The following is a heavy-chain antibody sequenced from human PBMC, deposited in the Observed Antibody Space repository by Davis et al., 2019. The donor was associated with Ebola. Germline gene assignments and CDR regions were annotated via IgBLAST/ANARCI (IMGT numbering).Heavy chain of an antibody. D-gene: IGHD4-23*01. CDR3: ARVNYGGNSAYYYYYGMDV. J-gene: IGHJ6*02. Sequence: AASVKVSCKASGYTLTELSMHWVRQAPGQGLEWMGIINPSGGSTSYAQKFQGRVTMTRDTSTSTVYMELISLRSDDTAVYYCARVNYGGNSAYYYYYGMDVWGQGTTVTVSS. CDR2: INPSGGST. V-gene: IGHV1-46*01. CDR1: GYTLTELS.